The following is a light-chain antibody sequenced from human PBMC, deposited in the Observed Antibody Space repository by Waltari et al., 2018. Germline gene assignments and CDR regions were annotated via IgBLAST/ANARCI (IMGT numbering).Light chain of an antibody. Sequence: DIQMTQSPSSLSASVGDRVTITCRASQSISSYLNGYQQKPGKAPKLLIYAASSLQSGGPSRFSVSGSGTDFTLTISSLQPEDFATYYCQQSYSTPLTFGGGTKVEIK. J-gene: IGKJ4*01. CDR1: QSISSY. CDR2: AAS. V-gene: IGKV1-39*01. CDR3: QQSYSTPLT.